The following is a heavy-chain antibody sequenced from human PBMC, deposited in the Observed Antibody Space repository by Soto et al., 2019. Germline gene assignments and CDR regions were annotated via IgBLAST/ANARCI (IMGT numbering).Heavy chain of an antibody. D-gene: IGHD3-9*01. V-gene: IGHV3-11*04. CDR1: GFTFSDYY. Sequence: GGSLRLSCAASGFTFSDYYMSWIRQAPGKGLEWVSYISSSSSTIYYADSVKGRFTISRDNAKNSLYLQMNSLRAEDTAVYYCARDPPYYDILTGYEDDAFDIWGQGTMVTVSS. CDR3: ARDPPYYDILTGYEDDAFDI. J-gene: IGHJ3*02. CDR2: ISSSSSTI.